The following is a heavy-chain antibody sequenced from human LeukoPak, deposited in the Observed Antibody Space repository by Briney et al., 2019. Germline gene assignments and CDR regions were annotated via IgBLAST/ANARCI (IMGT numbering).Heavy chain of an antibody. CDR2: FDPEDDET. D-gene: IGHD2-2*01. V-gene: IGHV1-24*01. CDR3: ATLPPLVPAGPADAFDI. J-gene: IGHJ3*02. CDR1: AYTPTELS. Sequence: PSLKVSCKVSAYTPTELSMHWVRHAPGNGLEWMGGFDPEDDETIYAQKFQGRVTMTEDTSTDTAYMELSSLRSEDTAVYYCATLPPLVPAGPADAFDIWGQGTMVTVSS.